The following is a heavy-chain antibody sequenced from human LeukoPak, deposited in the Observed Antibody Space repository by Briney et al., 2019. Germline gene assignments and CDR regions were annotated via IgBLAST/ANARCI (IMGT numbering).Heavy chain of an antibody. CDR1: GFTFSSYG. CDR2: IRYDGSNK. V-gene: IGHV3-30*02. J-gene: IGHJ6*03. Sequence: GGSLRLSCAASGFTFSSYGMHWVRQAPGKGLEWVAFIRYDGSNKYYADSVKGRFTISRDNSKNTLYLQMNSLRAEDTAVYYCAKDFEDIVATIGHYMDVWGKGTTVTISS. CDR3: AKDFEDIVATIGHYMDV. D-gene: IGHD5-12*01.